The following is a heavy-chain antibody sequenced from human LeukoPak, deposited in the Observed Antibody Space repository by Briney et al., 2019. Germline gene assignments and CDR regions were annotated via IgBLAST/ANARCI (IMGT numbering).Heavy chain of an antibody. J-gene: IGHJ4*02. CDR3: AREGRVRGVIRPPRTLDY. V-gene: IGHV3-48*03. D-gene: IGHD3-10*01. CDR2: ISSSGSTI. Sequence: GGTLRLSCAASGFTFSSYEMNWVRQAPGKGLEWVSYISSSGSTIYYADSVKGRFTISRDNAKNSLYLQMNSLRAEDTAVCYCAREGRVRGVIRPPRTLDYWGQGTLVTVPS. CDR1: GFTFSSYE.